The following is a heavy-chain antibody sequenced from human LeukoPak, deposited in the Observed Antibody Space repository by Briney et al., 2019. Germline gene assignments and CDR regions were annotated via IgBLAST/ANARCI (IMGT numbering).Heavy chain of an antibody. J-gene: IGHJ4*01. CDR3: ARADYVWGSYRTRYYFDY. D-gene: IGHD3-16*02. Sequence: SETLSLTCAVYGGSFSGYYWSWIRQPPGKGLEWIGEINHSGSTNYNPSLKSRVTISVDTSKNQFSLKLSSVTAADTAVYYCARADYVWGSYRTRYYFDYWGRGTLVTVSS. CDR2: INHSGST. CDR1: GGSFSGYY. V-gene: IGHV4-34*01.